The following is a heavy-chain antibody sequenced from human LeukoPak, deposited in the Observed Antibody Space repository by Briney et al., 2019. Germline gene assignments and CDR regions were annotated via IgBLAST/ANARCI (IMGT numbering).Heavy chain of an antibody. D-gene: IGHD3-10*01. V-gene: IGHV3-49*04. CDR1: GFTFGDYA. J-gene: IGHJ4*02. Sequence: GGSLRLSCTASGFTFGDYAMSWVRQAPGKGLEWVGFIRSKAYSGTTEYAASVKGRFTISRDDSKSIAYLQMNSLKTEDTAVYYCTKGRVLPCDYWGQGTLVTVSS. CDR2: IRSKAYSGTT. CDR3: TKGRVLPCDY.